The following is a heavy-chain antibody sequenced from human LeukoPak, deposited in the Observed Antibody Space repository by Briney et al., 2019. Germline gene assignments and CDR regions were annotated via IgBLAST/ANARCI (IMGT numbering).Heavy chain of an antibody. CDR2: IYYSGST. J-gene: IGHJ3*02. CDR3: ARDNYGPDAFDI. Sequence: ASETLSLTCTVSGGSISSYYWSWIRQPPGKGLEWIGSIYYSGSTYYNPSLKSRVTISVDTSKNQFSLKLSSVTAADTAVYYCARDNYGPDAFDIWGQGTMVTVSS. D-gene: IGHD3-10*01. CDR1: GGSISSYY. V-gene: IGHV4-39*07.